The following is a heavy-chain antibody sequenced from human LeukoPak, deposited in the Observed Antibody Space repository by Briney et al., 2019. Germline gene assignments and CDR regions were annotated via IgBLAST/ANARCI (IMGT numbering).Heavy chain of an antibody. V-gene: IGHV3-30*02. CDR2: IRYDGSNE. D-gene: IGHD3-16*01. CDR3: AMFGSTFNAFDI. CDR1: GFTFSNYG. J-gene: IGHJ3*02. Sequence: GGSLRLSCAASGFTFSNYGMHWVRQAPGKGLEWVAFIRYDGSNEYYADSVKGRFTISRDNSKNTLYLQMNSLSAEDTAVYYCAMFGSTFNAFDIWGQGTMVTVSS.